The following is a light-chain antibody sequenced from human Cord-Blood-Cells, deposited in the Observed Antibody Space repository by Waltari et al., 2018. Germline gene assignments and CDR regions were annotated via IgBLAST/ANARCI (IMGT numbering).Light chain of an antibody. Sequence: EIVLTQSPATLSVSPGERATLSGRASQSVSSNLAWYQQKPGQASRLLIYGASTRATGIPARFSGSGYGKEVTLTISSLQSEDFAVYYCQQYNNWPLPFGGGTKVEIK. CDR1: QSVSSN. CDR3: QQYNNWPLP. V-gene: IGKV3-15*01. CDR2: GAS. J-gene: IGKJ4*01.